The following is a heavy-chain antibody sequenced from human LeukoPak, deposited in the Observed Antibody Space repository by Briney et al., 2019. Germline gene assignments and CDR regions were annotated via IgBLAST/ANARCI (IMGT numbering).Heavy chain of an antibody. Sequence: GGSLRLSCAASRFTFSSYGMHWVRQAPVKGLEWVAVISYDGSNKYYADSVKGRFTISRDNSKNTLYLQMNSLRAEDTAVYYCAKLGTRFGEFDYWGQGTLVTVSS. D-gene: IGHD3-10*01. CDR3: AKLGTRFGEFDY. J-gene: IGHJ4*02. CDR1: RFTFSSYG. V-gene: IGHV3-30*18. CDR2: ISYDGSNK.